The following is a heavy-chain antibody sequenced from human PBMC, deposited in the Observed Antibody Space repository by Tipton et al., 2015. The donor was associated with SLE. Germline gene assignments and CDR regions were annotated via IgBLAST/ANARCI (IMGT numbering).Heavy chain of an antibody. CDR1: GFIFSNSA. J-gene: IGHJ4*02. Sequence: GSLRLSCTASGFIFSNSAMAWVRQAPGKGLEWVSSIRANSDNTYYRDSVKGRLTISRDNSKSTLYLQMNSLRVEDTALYYCATVLGSIDPFDDWGQGTLVTVSS. CDR2: IRANSDNT. CDR3: ATVLGSIDPFDD. D-gene: IGHD2-8*02. V-gene: IGHV3-23*01.